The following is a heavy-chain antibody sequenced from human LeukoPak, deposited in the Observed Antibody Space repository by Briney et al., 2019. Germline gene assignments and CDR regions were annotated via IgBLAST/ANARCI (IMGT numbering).Heavy chain of an antibody. D-gene: IGHD2-2*01. V-gene: IGHV3-30*02. CDR3: AKGRRPYSSSWYPYIDN. J-gene: IGHJ4*02. CDR2: IRYDESIK. Sequence: GGSLRLSCAASGFTFSSYDMHWVRQAPGKGLEWVALIRYDESIKYYADSVKGRFTISRDNSKKTLYLEMNSLRVEDTAVYYCAKGRRPYSSSWYPYIDNWGQGTLVTVSS. CDR1: GFTFSSYD.